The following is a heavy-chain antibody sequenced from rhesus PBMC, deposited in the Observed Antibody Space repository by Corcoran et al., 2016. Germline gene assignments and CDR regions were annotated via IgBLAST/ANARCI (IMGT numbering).Heavy chain of an antibody. J-gene: IGHJ4*01. Sequence: QVQLQESGPGLVKPSETLSVTCAVSGGSISSSYWSWIRQAPGKGREWIGYIHGNGSSTNYNPSLRSRVTLSVDTSKNQLSLKLSSVTAADTAVYYCASEDGGIAAAGYWGQGVLVTVSS. D-gene: IGHD6-25*01. CDR1: GGSISSSY. CDR2: IHGNGSST. CDR3: ASEDGGIAAAGY. V-gene: IGHV4-169*02.